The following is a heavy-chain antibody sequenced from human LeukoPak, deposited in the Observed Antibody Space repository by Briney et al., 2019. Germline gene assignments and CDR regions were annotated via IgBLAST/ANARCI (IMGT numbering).Heavy chain of an antibody. J-gene: IGHJ4*02. Sequence: ASVKVSCKASGYTFTSYGISWVRQAPGQGLEWMGRIIPILGIANYAQKFQGRVTITADKSTSTAYMELSSLRSEDTAVYYCASRYGSGSYYNGDDYWGQGTLVTVSS. CDR1: GYTFTSYG. CDR3: ASRYGSGSYYNGDDY. V-gene: IGHV1-69*04. D-gene: IGHD3-10*01. CDR2: IIPILGIA.